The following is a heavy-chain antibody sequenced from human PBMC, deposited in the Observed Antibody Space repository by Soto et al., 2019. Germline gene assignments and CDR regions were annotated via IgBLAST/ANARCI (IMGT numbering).Heavy chain of an antibody. CDR2: IDPSDSYT. D-gene: IGHD6-19*01. CDR3: ATVAVADANDY. CDR1: GYSFTSYW. V-gene: IGHV5-10-1*01. J-gene: IGHJ4*02. Sequence: GESLKISCKGSGYSFTSYWISWVRQMPGKGLEWMGRIDPSDSYTNYSPSFQGHVTISADKSISTAYLQWSSLKASDTAMYYCATVAVADANDYWGQGSLDIGSS.